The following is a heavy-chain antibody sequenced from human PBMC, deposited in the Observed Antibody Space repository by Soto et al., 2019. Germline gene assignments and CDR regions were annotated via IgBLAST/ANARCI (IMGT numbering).Heavy chain of an antibody. J-gene: IGHJ4*02. V-gene: IGHV3-30-3*01. Sequence: PGGSLRLSLSASGFTVSSYAMHRVRQAPGKGMDWAAVMSYEGSNKYYADSVKGRVTISRDNSKNTLYLQMTSLRAEDTAVYYCARPDSAILFYYFDCWRQGTLVTVSS. D-gene: IGHD2-21*02. CDR1: GFTVSSYA. CDR2: MSYEGSNK. CDR3: ARPDSAILFYYFDC.